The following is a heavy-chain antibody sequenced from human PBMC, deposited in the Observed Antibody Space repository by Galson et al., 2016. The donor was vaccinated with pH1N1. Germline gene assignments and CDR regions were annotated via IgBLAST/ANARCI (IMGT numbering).Heavy chain of an antibody. Sequence: SLRLSCAASGFSLSSFWMTWVRQAPEKGLEWVANINEDGSKIYYVDSVKGRFTISRGNAKNSLYLQMNSLRAEDTAVYYCARSIGNIGAHWGQGTLVTVSS. J-gene: IGHJ4*02. D-gene: IGHD5-12*01. CDR2: INEDGSKI. V-gene: IGHV3-7*01. CDR1: GFSLSSFW. CDR3: ARSIGNIGAH.